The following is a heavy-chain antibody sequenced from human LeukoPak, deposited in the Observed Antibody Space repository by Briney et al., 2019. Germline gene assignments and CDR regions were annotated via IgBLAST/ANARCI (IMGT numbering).Heavy chain of an antibody. Sequence: GGSLRLSCAASGCTFSSYSMNWVRQAPGKGLEWVSSISSSSSYIYYADSVKGRFTISRDNAKNSLYLQMNSLRAEDTAVYYCARVITMVRGVPYYYGMDVWGKGTTVTVSS. CDR3: ARVITMVRGVPYYYGMDV. D-gene: IGHD3-10*01. J-gene: IGHJ6*04. CDR2: ISSSSSYI. V-gene: IGHV3-21*01. CDR1: GCTFSSYS.